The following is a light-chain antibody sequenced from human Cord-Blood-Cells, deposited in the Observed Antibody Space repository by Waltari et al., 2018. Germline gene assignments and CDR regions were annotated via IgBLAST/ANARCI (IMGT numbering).Light chain of an antibody. Sequence: QSALTQPASVSGSPGQSLTILCTGTSSDVGGYNLVSWYQQHPGKAPKLMIYEVSKRPSGVANLFPGSKSGNTASLTTSGLQADDEADYYCCSFAGRSTLVFGGGTKLTVL. V-gene: IGLV2-23*02. J-gene: IGLJ3*02. CDR1: SSDVGGYNL. CDR3: CSFAGRSTLV. CDR2: EVS.